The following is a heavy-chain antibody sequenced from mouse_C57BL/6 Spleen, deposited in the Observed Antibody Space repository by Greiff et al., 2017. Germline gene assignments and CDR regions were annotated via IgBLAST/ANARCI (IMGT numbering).Heavy chain of an antibody. CDR1: GYTFTSYW. V-gene: IGHV1-59*01. CDR3: ARTFDGSDYFDY. D-gene: IGHD2-3*01. J-gene: IGHJ2*01. Sequence: QVQLKQPGAELVRPGTSVKLSCKASGYTFTSYWMHWVKQRPGQGLEWIGVIDPSDSYTNYNQKFKGKATLTVDTSSSTAYMQLSSLTSEDSAVYYCARTFDGSDYFDYWGQGTTLTVSS. CDR2: IDPSDSYT.